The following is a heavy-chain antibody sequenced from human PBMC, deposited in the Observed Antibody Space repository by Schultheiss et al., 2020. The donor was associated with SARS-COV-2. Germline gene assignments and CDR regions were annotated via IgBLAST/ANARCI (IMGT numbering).Heavy chain of an antibody. CDR3: ARHDWYGAFLDY. Sequence: SETLSLTCTVSGGSISSYYWSWIRQPPGKGLEWIGYIYYSGSTHYNPSLKSRVTISVDTSKNQFSLKLSSVTAADTAVYYCARHDWYGAFLDYWGQGTLVTVSS. D-gene: IGHD3-9*01. J-gene: IGHJ4*02. CDR1: GGSISSYY. V-gene: IGHV4-59*08. CDR2: IYYSGST.